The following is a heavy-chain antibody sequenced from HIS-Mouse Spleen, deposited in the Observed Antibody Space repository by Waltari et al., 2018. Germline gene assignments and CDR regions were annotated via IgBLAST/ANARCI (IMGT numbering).Heavy chain of an antibody. CDR2: IYYSGST. CDR3: AREIPYSSSWYDWYFDL. J-gene: IGHJ2*01. D-gene: IGHD6-13*01. CDR1: VGSHSSSSHY. V-gene: IGHV4-39*07. Sequence: QLQLQESGPALVKPSETLSLTCTVPVGSHSSSSHYWRWIRQPPGKGLEWIGSIYYSGSTYYNPSLKSRVTISVDTSKNQFSLKLSSVTAADTAVYYCAREIPYSSSWYDWYFDLWGRGTLVTVSS.